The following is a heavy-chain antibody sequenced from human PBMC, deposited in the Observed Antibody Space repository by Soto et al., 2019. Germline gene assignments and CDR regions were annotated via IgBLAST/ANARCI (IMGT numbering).Heavy chain of an antibody. CDR3: ARWRGYSSSWYLDY. D-gene: IGHD6-13*01. CDR1: GYTFTSYA. V-gene: IGHV1-3*01. CDR2: INAGNGNT. Sequence: QVQLVQSGAEVKKPGASVKVSCKASGYTFTSYAMHWVRQDPGQRLEWMGWINAGNGNTKYSQKFQGRVTITRDTSASTAYMELSSLRSEDTAVYYCARWRGYSSSWYLDYWGQGTLVTVSS. J-gene: IGHJ4*02.